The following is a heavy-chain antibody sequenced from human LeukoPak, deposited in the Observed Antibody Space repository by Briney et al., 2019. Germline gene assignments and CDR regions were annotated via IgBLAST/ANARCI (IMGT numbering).Heavy chain of an antibody. J-gene: IGHJ4*02. CDR3: AQYSRGVISGWPGHFDY. Sequence: PGGSLRLSCAASGFTFGSYAMSWVRQAPGKGLEWVSGISGSGGSTYYADSVKGRFTFSRDNSKNTLYLEMTSLRAEDTAVYYCAQYSRGVISGWPGHFDYWGQGTLVTVSS. CDR1: GFTFGSYA. CDR2: ISGSGGST. D-gene: IGHD6-19*01. V-gene: IGHV3-23*01.